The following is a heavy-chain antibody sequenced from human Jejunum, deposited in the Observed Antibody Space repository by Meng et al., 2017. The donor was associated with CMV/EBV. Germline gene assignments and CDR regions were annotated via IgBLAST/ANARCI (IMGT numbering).Heavy chain of an antibody. V-gene: IGHV3-11*06. J-gene: IGHJ4*02. Sequence: QGQLGGAGGGLVKRAVSLSLSCAGCALTVSDQYMSWIRQAPGKGLELISYISSSGDYTNYADSVRGRFTVSSDNAKNSLYLQLNSPGAEETALYYCTTVHACAIDYWGQGTLVTVSS. CDR1: ALTVSDQY. CDR3: TTVHACAIDY. CDR2: ISSSGDYT.